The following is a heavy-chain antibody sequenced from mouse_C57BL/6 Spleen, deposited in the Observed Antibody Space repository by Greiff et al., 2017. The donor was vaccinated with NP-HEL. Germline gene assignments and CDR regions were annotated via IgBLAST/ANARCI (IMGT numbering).Heavy chain of an antibody. CDR3: ARYDGYYAWFAY. Sequence: VQLQQSGTELVKPGASVKLSCKASGYTFTSYWMHWVKQRPGQGLEWIGNINPSNGGTNYNEKFKSKATLTVDKSSSTAYMQLSSLTSEDSAVYYCARYDGYYAWFAYWGQGTLVTVSA. V-gene: IGHV1-53*01. J-gene: IGHJ3*01. CDR1: GYTFTSYW. CDR2: INPSNGGT. D-gene: IGHD2-3*01.